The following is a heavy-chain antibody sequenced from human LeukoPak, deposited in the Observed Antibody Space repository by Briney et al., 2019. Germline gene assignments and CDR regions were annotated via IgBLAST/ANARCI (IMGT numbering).Heavy chain of an antibody. CDR1: GFTFSSYA. V-gene: IGHV3-23*01. D-gene: IGHD3-22*01. CDR3: AKDGSRGYYSSYFDY. J-gene: IGHJ4*02. Sequence: GGSLRLSCAASGFTFSSYAMSWVRQAPGKGLEWVSAISGSGGSIDYADSVKGRFTISRDNSKNTLYLQMNSLRAEDTAVYYCAKDGSRGYYSSYFDYWGQGTLVTVSS. CDR2: ISGSGGSI.